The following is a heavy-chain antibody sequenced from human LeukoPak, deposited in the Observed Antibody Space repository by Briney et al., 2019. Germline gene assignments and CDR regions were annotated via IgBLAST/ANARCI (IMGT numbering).Heavy chain of an antibody. J-gene: IGHJ4*02. D-gene: IGHD6-13*01. V-gene: IGHV1-2*02. CDR2: INPVSGGT. Sequence: ASVKVSCKASGYTFTGYYVHWVRQAPGQGLEWMGWINPVSGGTNYAQKFQGRVTMTRDTSISTAYVELSRLTSDDTAVYYCARAGIAAAIMDWGQGTLVTVSS. CDR1: GYTFTGYY. CDR3: ARAGIAAAIMD.